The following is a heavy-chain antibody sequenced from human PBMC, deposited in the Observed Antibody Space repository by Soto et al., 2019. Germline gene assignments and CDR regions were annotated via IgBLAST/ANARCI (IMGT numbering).Heavy chain of an antibody. CDR2: ISGSGGTT. J-gene: IGHJ4*02. V-gene: IGHV3-23*01. Sequence: SLRLSCAASGFTFSSYAMSWVRQALGKGLEWVSAISGSGGTTDYADSVKGRFTISRDNSKNTLYLQMNRLRAEDTAVYYCAKDFSVVGAILFDYWGQGTLVTVSS. CDR3: AKDFSVVGAILFDY. D-gene: IGHD1-26*01. CDR1: GFTFSSYA.